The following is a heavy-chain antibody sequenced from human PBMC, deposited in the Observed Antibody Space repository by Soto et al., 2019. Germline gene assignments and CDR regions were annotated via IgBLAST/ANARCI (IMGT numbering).Heavy chain of an antibody. V-gene: IGHV3-21*01. J-gene: IGHJ6*02. Sequence: PGGSLRLSCAASGFTFSSYSMNWVRQAPGKGLEWVSSISSSSSYIYYADSVKGRFTISRDNAKNSLYLQMSSLRAEDTAVYYCARVPEAAIFGVVIIGDYYGMDVWGQGTTVTVS. D-gene: IGHD3-3*01. CDR1: GFTFSSYS. CDR3: ARVPEAAIFGVVIIGDYYGMDV. CDR2: ISSSSSYI.